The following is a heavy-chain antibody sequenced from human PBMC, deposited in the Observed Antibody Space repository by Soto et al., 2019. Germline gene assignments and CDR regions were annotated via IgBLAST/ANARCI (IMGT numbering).Heavy chain of an antibody. CDR3: ARGSFSSSSSWFDP. D-gene: IGHD6-6*01. V-gene: IGHV4-31*03. CDR1: GGSISSGGYY. Sequence: TLSLTCTFSGGSISSGGYYWSWIRQHPGKGLEWIGYIYYSGRAYYNPSLHSRVSIAVDTTENQFSLKLTSVTAADTSVYYCARGSFSSSSSWFDPWGRGTLVTVS. J-gene: IGHJ5*02. CDR2: IYYSGRA.